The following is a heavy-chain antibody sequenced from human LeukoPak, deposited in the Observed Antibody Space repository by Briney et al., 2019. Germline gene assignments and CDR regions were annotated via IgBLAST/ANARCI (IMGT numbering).Heavy chain of an antibody. V-gene: IGHV4-31*11. CDR3: ARWSRGHDY. D-gene: IGHD5-12*01. CDR1: GGSISSGGYY. Sequence: SETLSLTCAVSGGSISSGGYYWSWIRQHPGKGLEWIGYIYYSGSPDYNPSLKSRVTISVDTSKNQFSLKLSSVTAADTAVYYCARWSRGHDYWGQGTLVTVSS. CDR2: IYYSGSP. J-gene: IGHJ4*02.